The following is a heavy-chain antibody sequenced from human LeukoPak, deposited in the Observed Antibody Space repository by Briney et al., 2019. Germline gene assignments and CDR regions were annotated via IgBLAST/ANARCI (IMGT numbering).Heavy chain of an antibody. J-gene: IGHJ3*02. CDR3: ARTPTVSLAFDI. D-gene: IGHD4-17*01. V-gene: IGHV3-33*01. Sequence: QPGGSLRLSCAASGFTFSSYGMHWVRQAPGKGLEWVAVIWYDGSNKYYADSVKGRFTISRDNSKNTLYLQMNSPRAEDTAVYYCARTPTVSLAFDIWGQGTMVTVSS. CDR1: GFTFSSYG. CDR2: IWYDGSNK.